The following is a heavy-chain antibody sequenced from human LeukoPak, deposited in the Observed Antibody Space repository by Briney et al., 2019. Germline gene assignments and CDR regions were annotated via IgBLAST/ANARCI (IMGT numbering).Heavy chain of an antibody. CDR3: APTAVTYDF. V-gene: IGHV3-21*01. Sequence: GGSLRLSCAASGFTFSSYSMNWVRQAPGKGLEWVSSISSSGSYMYYADSVKGRFTISRDNARNSLYLQMNSLRAEDTAVYYCAPTAVTYDFRGQGTLVTVSS. D-gene: IGHD4-11*01. CDR1: GFTFSSYS. CDR2: ISSSGSYM. J-gene: IGHJ4*02.